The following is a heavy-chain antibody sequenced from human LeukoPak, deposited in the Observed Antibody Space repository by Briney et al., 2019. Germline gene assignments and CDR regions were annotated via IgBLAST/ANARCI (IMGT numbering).Heavy chain of an antibody. CDR2: IYSGGST. Sequence: GGSLRLSCAASGFTVSSNYMSWVRQAPGKGLEWVSVIYSGGSTYYADSVKGRFTISRDNSKNTLYLQMNSLRAEDTAVYYCAKRAYWGSGWFDPWGQGTLVTVSS. CDR1: GFTVSSNY. CDR3: AKRAYWGSGWFDP. J-gene: IGHJ5*02. D-gene: IGHD7-27*01. V-gene: IGHV3-53*01.